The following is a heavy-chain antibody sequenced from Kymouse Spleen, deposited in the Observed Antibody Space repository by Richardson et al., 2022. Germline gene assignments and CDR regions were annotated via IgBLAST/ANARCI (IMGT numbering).Heavy chain of an antibody. Sequence: QVQLVESGGGVVQPGRSLRLSCAASGFTFSSYGMHWVRQAPGKGLEWVAVISYDGSNKYYADSVKGRFTISRDNSKNTLYLQMNSLRAEDTAVYYCAKPITGTRGDYYGMDVWGQGTTVTVSS. CDR2: ISYDGSNK. CDR1: GFTFSSYG. J-gene: IGHJ6*02. CDR3: AKPITGTRGDYYGMDV. D-gene: IGHD1-7*01. V-gene: IGHV3-30*18.